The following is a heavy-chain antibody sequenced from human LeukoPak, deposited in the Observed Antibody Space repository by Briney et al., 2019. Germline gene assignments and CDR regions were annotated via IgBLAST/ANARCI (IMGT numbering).Heavy chain of an antibody. V-gene: IGHV3-74*01. D-gene: IGHD6-13*01. CDR1: GFTFSSYS. J-gene: IGHJ4*02. CDR2: ISSDGTTT. CDR3: ARVRSSSWYDY. Sequence: PAGSLTLSCAASGFTFSSYSMNWVRQAPGEGLVWVSRISSDGTTTTYADSVKGRFTISRDNTKNTLYLQMNSLRVEDTAVYYCARVRSSSWYDYWGQGALVTVSS.